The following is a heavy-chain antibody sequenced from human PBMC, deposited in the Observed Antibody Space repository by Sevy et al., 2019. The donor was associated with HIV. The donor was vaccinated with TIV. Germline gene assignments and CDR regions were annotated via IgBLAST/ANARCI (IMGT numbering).Heavy chain of an antibody. Sequence: GGSLRLSCAASGFTFSSYAMSWVRPAPGEGLEGVSTISGSGDSTYYADSVKARFTVSRDNSKNTLYLQMNSLRAEDTTVYYCAIRAVLGGYFDSWGQGTLVTVSS. D-gene: IGHD3-16*01. CDR2: ISGSGDST. V-gene: IGHV3-23*01. J-gene: IGHJ4*02. CDR3: AIRAVLGGYFDS. CDR1: GFTFSSYA.